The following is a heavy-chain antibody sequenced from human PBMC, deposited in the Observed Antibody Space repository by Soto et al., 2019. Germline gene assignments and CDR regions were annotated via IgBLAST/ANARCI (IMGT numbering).Heavy chain of an antibody. Sequence: EVQLLESGGGSVQPGGSLRLSCEASGFTFYNYAMSWVRQAPGKGLDWVSSINWNDDKKYYADSVKGRFTISRDNSKNTLYLQMNNLRAEDTAVYFCAKGPYRETYYFDFWGQGTLVTVSS. CDR1: GFTFYNYA. CDR3: AKGPYRETYYFDF. J-gene: IGHJ4*02. V-gene: IGHV3-23*01. D-gene: IGHD3-16*01. CDR2: INWNDDKK.